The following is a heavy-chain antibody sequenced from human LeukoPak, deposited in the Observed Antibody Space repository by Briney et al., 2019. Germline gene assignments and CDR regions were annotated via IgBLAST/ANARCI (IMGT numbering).Heavy chain of an antibody. CDR1: GGSISSYY. CDR2: VYYSGST. Sequence: PSETLSLTCTVSGGSISSYYWSWIRQPPGKGLEWIRYVYYSGSTNYNPSLKSRVTISVGTSKNQFSLKLSSVTAADTAVYYCAGQPYHTSTWPSYYFDYWGQGTLVTVSS. V-gene: IGHV4-59*01. CDR3: AGQPYHTSTWPSYYFDY. D-gene: IGHD6-13*01. J-gene: IGHJ4*02.